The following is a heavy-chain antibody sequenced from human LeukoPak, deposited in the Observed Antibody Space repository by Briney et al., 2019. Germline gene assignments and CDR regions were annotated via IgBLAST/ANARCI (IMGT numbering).Heavy chain of an antibody. J-gene: IGHJ4*02. D-gene: IGHD1-7*01. CDR1: GGTFSSYA. Sequence: SAKVSCKASGGTFSSYAISWVRQAPGQGLEWMGRIIPILGIANYAQKFQGRVTITADKSTSTAYMELSSLRSEDTAVYYCARDPNWNYVLFDYWGQGTLVTVSS. V-gene: IGHV1-69*04. CDR2: IIPILGIA. CDR3: ARDPNWNYVLFDY.